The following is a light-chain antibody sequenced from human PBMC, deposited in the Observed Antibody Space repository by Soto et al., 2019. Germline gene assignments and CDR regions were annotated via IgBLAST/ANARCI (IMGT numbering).Light chain of an antibody. Sequence: DIQITQSPSPLSSSVVDRVTITCRASQSISSWLAWYQQKPGKAPKLLIYKASSLESGVPSRFSGSGSGTEFTPTISSLQPDDFATYYCQQYSSYWTFGQGTKVDIK. CDR2: KAS. V-gene: IGKV1-5*03. CDR1: QSISSW. CDR3: QQYSSYWT. J-gene: IGKJ1*01.